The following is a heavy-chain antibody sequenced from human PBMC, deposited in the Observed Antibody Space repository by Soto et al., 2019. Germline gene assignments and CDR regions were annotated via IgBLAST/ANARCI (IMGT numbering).Heavy chain of an antibody. Sequence: AGGSLRLSCAASGFTFSSYAMSWVRQAPGKGLEWVSAISGSGGSTYYADSVKGRFTISRDNSKNTLYLQMNSLRAEDTAVYYCAKDRLIPYSSSSTYYYYGMDVWGQGTTVTVSS. CDR1: GFTFSSYA. J-gene: IGHJ6*02. D-gene: IGHD6-6*01. CDR2: ISGSGGST. CDR3: AKDRLIPYSSSSTYYYYGMDV. V-gene: IGHV3-23*01.